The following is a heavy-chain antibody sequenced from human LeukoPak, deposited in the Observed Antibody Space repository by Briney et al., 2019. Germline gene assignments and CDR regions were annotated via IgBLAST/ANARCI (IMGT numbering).Heavy chain of an antibody. Sequence: ASVKVSCKASGYTFTGYYMHWVRQAPGQGLEWMGRINPNSGGTNYAQKFQGRVTMTTDTSISTAYMELSRLRSDDTAVYYCARVSSGGSSGYLFDYWGQGTLVTVSS. D-gene: IGHD3-22*01. CDR3: ARVSSGGSSGYLFDY. CDR2: INPNSGGT. CDR1: GYTFTGYY. J-gene: IGHJ4*02. V-gene: IGHV1-2*06.